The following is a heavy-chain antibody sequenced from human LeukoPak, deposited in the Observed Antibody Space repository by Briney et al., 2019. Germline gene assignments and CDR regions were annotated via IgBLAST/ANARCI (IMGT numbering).Heavy chain of an antibody. CDR2: IYSGGST. J-gene: IGHJ6*03. CDR3: ARGVGGYDLLAYYYYYYMDV. V-gene: IGHV3-53*01. CDR1: GFTVSSNY. D-gene: IGHD5-12*01. Sequence: GGSLRLSCAASGFTVSSNYMSWVRQAPGKGPEWVSVIYSGGSTYYADSVKGRFTISRDSSKNTLYLQMNSLRAEDTAVYYCARGVGGYDLLAYYYYYYMDVWGKGTTVTVSS.